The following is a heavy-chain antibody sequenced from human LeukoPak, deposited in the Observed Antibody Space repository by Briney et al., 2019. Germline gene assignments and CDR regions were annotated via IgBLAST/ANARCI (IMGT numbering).Heavy chain of an antibody. V-gene: IGHV4-30-2*01. Sequence: SETLSLTCAVSGGSISSGGYSWSWIRQPPGKGLEWIGYIYHSGSTYYKPSLKSRVTISVDRSKNQFSLKLSSVTAADTAVYYCARGYDILTGYSAFDIWGQGTMVTVSS. CDR2: IYHSGST. CDR1: GGSISSGGYS. D-gene: IGHD3-9*01. CDR3: ARGYDILTGYSAFDI. J-gene: IGHJ3*02.